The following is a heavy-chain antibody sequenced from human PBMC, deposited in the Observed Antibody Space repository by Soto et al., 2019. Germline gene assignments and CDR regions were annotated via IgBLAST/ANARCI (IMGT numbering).Heavy chain of an antibody. CDR3: ARPPGYISDWYYFDL. CDR1: GYTFTDYY. V-gene: IGHV1-2*02. CDR2: ISPKSGGT. J-gene: IGHJ4*02. Sequence: QVQLVQSGAEVKKPGASVKVSCAASGYTFTDYYMHWVRQAPGQGFEWMGRISPKSGGTNYAQKFQGRVTMTWDTSLNTAYRERSSLTSEDTAVYYCARPPGYISDWYYFDLWGKGTLITVSS. D-gene: IGHD3-9*01.